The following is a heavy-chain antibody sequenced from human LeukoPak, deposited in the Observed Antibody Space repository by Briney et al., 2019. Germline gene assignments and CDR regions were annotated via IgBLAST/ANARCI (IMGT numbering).Heavy chain of an antibody. J-gene: IGHJ4*02. V-gene: IGHV4-38-2*02. D-gene: IGHD3-3*01. CDR3: VREGPIRFLEQIDY. CDR1: SYSISRGYY. CDR2: IYQSGST. Sequence: SETLSLTCSVSSYSISRGYYWGWIRQSPGKGLEWIGNIYQSGSTSYNPSLKSRVTISLDMSKNQFSLKLSSVTAADTAVYYCVREGPIRFLEQIDYWGQGTLVTVSS.